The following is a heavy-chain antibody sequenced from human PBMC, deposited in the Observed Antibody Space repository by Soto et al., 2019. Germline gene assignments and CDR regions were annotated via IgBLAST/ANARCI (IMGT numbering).Heavy chain of an antibody. CDR2: ISYDGSNK. Sequence: PGGSLRLSCAASGFTFSSYGMHWVRQAPGKGLEWVAVISYDGSNKYYADSVKGRFTISRDNSKNTLYLQMNSLRAEYTAVYYCAKDFRTMVRGVPPDYWGQGTLVTVSS. CDR1: GFTFSSYG. D-gene: IGHD3-10*01. CDR3: AKDFRTMVRGVPPDY. J-gene: IGHJ4*02. V-gene: IGHV3-30*18.